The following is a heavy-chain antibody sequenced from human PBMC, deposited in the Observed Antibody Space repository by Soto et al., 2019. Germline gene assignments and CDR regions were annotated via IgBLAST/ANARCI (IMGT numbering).Heavy chain of an antibody. CDR3: ARGIRCSGGSCYHNWFAP. CDR1: GYTFTSYD. J-gene: IGHJ5*02. D-gene: IGHD2-15*01. CDR2: MNPNSGNT. V-gene: IGHV1-8*01. Sequence: GASVKVSCKASGYTFTSYDINWVRQATGQGLEWMGWMNPNSGNTGYAQKFQGRVTMTRNTSISTAYMELSSLRSEDTAVYYCARGIRCSGGSCYHNWFAPWGQGTLVTVSS.